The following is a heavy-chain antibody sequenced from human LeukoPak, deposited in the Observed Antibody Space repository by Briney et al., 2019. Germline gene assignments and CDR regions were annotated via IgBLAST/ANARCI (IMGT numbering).Heavy chain of an antibody. CDR3: ARSSGYEIDY. Sequence: GGSLRLSCAASGITFSSYGMSWVRQAPGKGLEWVSVIYSGGSTYYADSVKGRFTISRDNSKNTLYLQMNSLRAEDTAVYYCARSSGYEIDYWGQGTLVTVSS. J-gene: IGHJ4*02. CDR1: GITFSSYG. CDR2: IYSGGST. D-gene: IGHD3-16*01. V-gene: IGHV3-53*01.